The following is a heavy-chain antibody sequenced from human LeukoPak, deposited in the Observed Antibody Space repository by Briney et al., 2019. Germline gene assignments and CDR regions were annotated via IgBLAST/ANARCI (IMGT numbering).Heavy chain of an antibody. J-gene: IGHJ6*02. CDR2: ISAYNGNT. Sequence: ASVKVSCKASGYTFTSYGISWVRQAPGQGLEWMGWISAYNGNTNYAQKLQGRVTMTTDTSTSTAYMELRSLRSDDTAVYYCAAPRSMVMVETYYYGMDVWGQGTTVTVSS. D-gene: IGHD5-18*01. CDR1: GYTFTSYG. V-gene: IGHV1-18*01. CDR3: AAPRSMVMVETYYYGMDV.